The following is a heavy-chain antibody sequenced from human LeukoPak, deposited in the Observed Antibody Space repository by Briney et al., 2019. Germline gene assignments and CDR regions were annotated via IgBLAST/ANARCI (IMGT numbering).Heavy chain of an antibody. J-gene: IGHJ4*02. CDR3: ARGVRGRPPYYYYFDY. Sequence: ASVKVSCKASGYTFTSYDINWVRQATGQGLEWMGWMNPNSGNTGYAQKFQGRVTMTRNTSISTAYMELSSLRSEDTAVYYCARGVRGRPPYYYYFDYWGQGTPVTVSS. V-gene: IGHV1-8*01. CDR1: GYTFTSYD. D-gene: IGHD3-22*01. CDR2: MNPNSGNT.